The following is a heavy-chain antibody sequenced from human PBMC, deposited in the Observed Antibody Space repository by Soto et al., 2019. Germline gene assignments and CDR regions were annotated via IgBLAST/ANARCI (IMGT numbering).Heavy chain of an antibody. CDR1: GGSISSYY. D-gene: IGHD2-8*01. J-gene: IGHJ4*02. Sequence: PSETLSLTCTVSGGSISSYYWSWIRQPPGKGLEWIGYIYYSGSTNYNPSLKSRVTISVDTSKNQFSLKLSSVTAADTAVYYCAKIDGYFAYWGQGTLVTVSS. CDR2: IYYSGST. CDR3: AKIDGYFAY. V-gene: IGHV4-59*01.